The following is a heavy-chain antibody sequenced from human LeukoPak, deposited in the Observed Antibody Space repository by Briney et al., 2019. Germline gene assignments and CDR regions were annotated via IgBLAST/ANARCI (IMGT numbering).Heavy chain of an antibody. D-gene: IGHD6-13*01. J-gene: IGHJ4*02. V-gene: IGHV4-4*07. CDR2: IYTSGST. CDR3: ARADSSSWYYFDY. CDR1: AASLSSYY. Sequence: PSESMSLTSLVSAASLSSYYWGWNRHPAGGGLGWIGRIYTSGSTNYNPSLKSRVTMSVDTPKNQFSLNLNSVTAAETAVYYCARADSSSWYYFDYWGQGTLVTVSS.